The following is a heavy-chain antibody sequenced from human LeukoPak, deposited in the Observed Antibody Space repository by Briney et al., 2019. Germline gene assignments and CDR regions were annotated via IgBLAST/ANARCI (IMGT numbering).Heavy chain of an antibody. CDR1: GFTFSSYA. CDR3: ARDRIKLLWFGEFLDY. Sequence: PGGSLRLSCAASGFTFSSYAMHWVRQAPGKGLEWVAVISYDGSNKYNADSVKGRFTISRDNSKNTLYLQMNSLRAEDTAVYYCARDRIKLLWFGEFLDYWGQGTLVTVSS. CDR2: ISYDGSNK. D-gene: IGHD3-10*01. J-gene: IGHJ4*02. V-gene: IGHV3-30*04.